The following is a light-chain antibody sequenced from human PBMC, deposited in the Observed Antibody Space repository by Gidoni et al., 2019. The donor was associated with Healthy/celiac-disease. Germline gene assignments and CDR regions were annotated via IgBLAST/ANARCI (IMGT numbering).Light chain of an antibody. CDR1: SSDVGGYNY. J-gene: IGLJ2*01. V-gene: IGLV2-14*01. Sequence: QSALTQPASVSGSPGQAITLSCTGTSSDVGGYNYVSWYQQHPAKAPKLLIYEVSNRPSGVSNRFSGSKSGNTASLTISGLQAEDEADYYCSSYTSSSTPVVFGGGTKLTVL. CDR2: EVS. CDR3: SSYTSSSTPVV.